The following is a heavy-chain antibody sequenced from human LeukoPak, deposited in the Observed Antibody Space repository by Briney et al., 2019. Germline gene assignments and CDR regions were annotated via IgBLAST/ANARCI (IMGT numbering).Heavy chain of an antibody. CDR2: INSNGAST. V-gene: IGHV3-64D*09. J-gene: IGHJ4*02. CDR3: VKRYTSSYYFDY. CDR1: GFTFSSFA. D-gene: IGHD6-6*01. Sequence: GGSLRLSCSASGFTFSSFAMHWVRQAPGKGLEYVSAINSNGASTYYADSVKGRFTISRDNSKNTLYLQMSSLRAEDTAVYYCVKRYTSSYYFDYWGQGTLVTVSS.